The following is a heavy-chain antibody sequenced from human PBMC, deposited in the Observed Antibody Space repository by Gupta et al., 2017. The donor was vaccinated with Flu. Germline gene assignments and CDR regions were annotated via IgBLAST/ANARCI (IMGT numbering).Heavy chain of an antibody. Sequence: EVQLLESGGGWVQPGGSLRLSCAASGFTFSRYAMSWVRQAPGKELEWVSAIESSGYYTYYADSVKGRYTISRDNSRNTLFLQVSDLTAEDTAIYYCAKGSSGGRPYYFDYWGQGALVTVSS. CDR1: GFTFSRYA. J-gene: IGHJ4*02. D-gene: IGHD3-22*01. CDR2: IESSGYYT. V-gene: IGHV3-23*01. CDR3: AKGSSGGRPYYFDY.